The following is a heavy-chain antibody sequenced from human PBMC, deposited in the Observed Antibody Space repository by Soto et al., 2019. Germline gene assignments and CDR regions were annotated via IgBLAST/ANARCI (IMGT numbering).Heavy chain of an antibody. CDR2: IIPLFGTA. CDR1: GGTFNIYS. V-gene: IGHV1-69*01. D-gene: IGHD3-22*01. CDR3: ARGASTNYYDSSGYYKGPLDY. J-gene: IGHJ4*02. Sequence: QVQLVQSGADVKKPGSSVKVSCKASGGTFNIYSISWVRQAPGQGLEWMGGIIPLFGTAYYAQEFQGRVTITADESTSTAYMELSSLRSEDTAVYFCARGASTNYYDSSGYYKGPLDYWGQGTLVTVSS.